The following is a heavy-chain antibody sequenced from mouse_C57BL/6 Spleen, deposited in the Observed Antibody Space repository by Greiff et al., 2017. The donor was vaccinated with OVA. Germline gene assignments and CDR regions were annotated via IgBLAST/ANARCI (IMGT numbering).Heavy chain of an antibody. V-gene: IGHV5-9-1*02. D-gene: IGHD3-1*01. CDR3: TRDRREFEDYAMDD. J-gene: IGHJ4*01. CDR2: ISSGGDYI. CDR1: GFTFSSYA. Sequence: EVKVVESGEGLVKPGGSLKLSCAASGFTFSSYAMSWVRQTPEKRLEWVAYISSGGDYIYYADTVKGRFTISRDNARNTLYLQMSSLKSEDTAMDYCTRDRREFEDYAMDDWGQGTSVTVSS.